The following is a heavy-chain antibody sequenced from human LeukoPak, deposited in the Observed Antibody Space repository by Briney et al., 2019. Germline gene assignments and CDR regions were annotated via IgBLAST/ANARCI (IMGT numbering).Heavy chain of an antibody. J-gene: IGHJ3*02. CDR2: IYTSGST. V-gene: IGHV4-61*02. CDR1: GYSISSANY. CDR3: ARDGRSSWYDAFDI. Sequence: SETLSLTCSVSGYSISSANYWSWIRQPAGKGLEWIGRIYTSGSTNYNPSLKSRVTISVDTSKNQFSLKLSSVTAADTAVYYCARDGRSSWYDAFDIWGQGTMVTVSS. D-gene: IGHD6-13*01.